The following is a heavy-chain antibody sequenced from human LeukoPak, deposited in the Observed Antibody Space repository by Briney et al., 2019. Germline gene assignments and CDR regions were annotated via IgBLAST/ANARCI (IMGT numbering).Heavy chain of an antibody. V-gene: IGHV3-30*04. Sequence: GGSLRLSCAASGFTFSSYAMHWVRQAPGKGLEWVAVISYDGSNKYYADSVKGRFTISRDNSKNTLYLQMNSLRAEDTAVYYCARDSMTTVVTAPDNWGQGTLVTVSS. J-gene: IGHJ4*02. CDR2: ISYDGSNK. CDR3: ARDSMTTVVTAPDN. D-gene: IGHD4-23*01. CDR1: GFTFSSYA.